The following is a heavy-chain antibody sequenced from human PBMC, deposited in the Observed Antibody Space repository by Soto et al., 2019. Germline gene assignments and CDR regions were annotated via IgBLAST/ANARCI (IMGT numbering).Heavy chain of an antibody. CDR3: AREDTVATLRF. V-gene: IGHV3-7*03. CDR2: IKGDGSGT. D-gene: IGHD2-21*02. J-gene: IGHJ4*02. Sequence: EVQLVESGGGLVQPGGSLRLSCAASGFTFSSYSMSWVRQAPGKGLEWVANIKGDGSGTYYVDSMRGRFTISRDNAKNSLYLQMNTLRAEDTAVYFCAREDTVATLRFWGQGTLVTVSS. CDR1: GFTFSSYS.